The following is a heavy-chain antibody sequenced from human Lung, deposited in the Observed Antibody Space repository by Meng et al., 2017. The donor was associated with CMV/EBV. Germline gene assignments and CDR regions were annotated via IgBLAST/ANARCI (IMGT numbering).Heavy chain of an antibody. D-gene: IGHD2-8*02. V-gene: IGHV3-7*01. CDR3: ATYGWTPDY. CDR2: IKQDGSEI. J-gene: IGHJ4*02. CDR1: GFSFSTYW. Sequence: GGSXRLCCAASGFSFSTYWMNWVRQAPGKGLEWVASIKQDGSEIYYVDSVKGRFTISRDNAKKSLYLQMDSLRAEDTAVYYCATYGWTPDYWGQGTLVTVSS.